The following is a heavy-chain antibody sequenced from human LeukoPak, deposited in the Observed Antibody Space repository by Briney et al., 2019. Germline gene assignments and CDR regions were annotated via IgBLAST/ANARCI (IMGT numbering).Heavy chain of an antibody. J-gene: IGHJ6*03. CDR1: GISLSSRGMR. D-gene: IGHD3-10*01. V-gene: IGHV2-70*04. Sequence: SGPSLVKPTPPLTLTCTFSGISLSSRGMRVSWIRQPPVKAVGWLARNDWYDDKIYSTSLKTRLTISKDTSKNQVVLTMTNMDRVDTATYYCALMGWFGELSYYYYYYYMDVWGKGTTVTVSS. CDR3: ALMGWFGELSYYYYYYYMDV. CDR2: NDWYDDK.